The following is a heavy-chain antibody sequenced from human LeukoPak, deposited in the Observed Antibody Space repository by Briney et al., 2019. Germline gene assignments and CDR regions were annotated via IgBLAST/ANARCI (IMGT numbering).Heavy chain of an antibody. CDR2: IYYSGST. CDR1: GGSISSYY. CDR3: ARHARKRLTSNWDF. J-gene: IGHJ4*02. Sequence: EPSETLSLTCTVSGGSISSYYWSWIRQPPGKGLEWIGYIYYSGSTNYNPSLKSRVTISVDTSKNQFSLKLSSVTAADTAVYYCARHARKRLTSNWDFWGQGTLVTVSS. V-gene: IGHV4-59*01. D-gene: IGHD2-2*01.